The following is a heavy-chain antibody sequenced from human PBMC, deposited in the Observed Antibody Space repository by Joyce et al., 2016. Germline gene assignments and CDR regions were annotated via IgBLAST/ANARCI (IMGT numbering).Heavy chain of an antibody. V-gene: IGHV4-34*01. CDR1: GGSFSGYY. D-gene: IGHD4-11*01. CDR3: ARGLSAFDYSNYAGYDY. CDR2: NNHSGST. J-gene: IGHJ4*02. Sequence: QVQLQQWGAGLLKPSETLSLTCAVYGGSFSGYYWGCIRQPPGKGREWIGENNHSGSTNYNPSLESRVTISVDTSKNQFSLRLSSVTAADTAVYYCARGLSAFDYSNYAGYDYWGQGTLVTVSS.